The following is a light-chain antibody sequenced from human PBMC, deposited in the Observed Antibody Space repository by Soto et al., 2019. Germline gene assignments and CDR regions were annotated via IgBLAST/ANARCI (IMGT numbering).Light chain of an antibody. J-gene: IGLJ1*01. Sequence: QSALTQPASVSGSPGQSITISCTGTSSDLGGYNFVSWYQHHPGKAPKLMIYQVSNRPSGVSTRFSGSKSGNTASLTISGLQAEDEADYYCCSYTSSSPYVFGTGTKLTVL. CDR3: CSYTSSSPYV. CDR2: QVS. V-gene: IGLV2-14*01. CDR1: SSDLGGYNF.